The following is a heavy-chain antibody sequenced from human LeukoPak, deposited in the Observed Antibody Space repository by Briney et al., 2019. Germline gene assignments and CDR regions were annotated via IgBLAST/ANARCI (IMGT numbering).Heavy chain of an antibody. CDR1: GFSLSTYA. CDR3: AKGVITTGGILDY. Sequence: GGSLRLSCAASGFSLSTYAMSWVRQAPGKGLEWVSAISGSGDRTFYADSVMGRFTISRDNSKNTLYLQMNSLRAEDTAIYYCAKGVITTGGILDYWGQGTLVIVSS. D-gene: IGHD6-13*01. CDR2: ISGSGDRT. V-gene: IGHV3-23*01. J-gene: IGHJ4*02.